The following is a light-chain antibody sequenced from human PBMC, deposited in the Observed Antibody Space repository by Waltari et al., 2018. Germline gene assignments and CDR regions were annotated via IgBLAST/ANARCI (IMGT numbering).Light chain of an antibody. CDR1: QSISKS. V-gene: IGKV3-20*01. CDR3: QKYEALPAT. CDR2: EAS. Sequence: ELVLTQSPGHLSLSPGARATLSCRASQSISKSLVWYQQKPGQAPSLLIYEASIRATGIPDRFSGSGSGTDFSLIISRLEPEDFAVYYCQKYEALPATFGQGTKVEIK. J-gene: IGKJ1*01.